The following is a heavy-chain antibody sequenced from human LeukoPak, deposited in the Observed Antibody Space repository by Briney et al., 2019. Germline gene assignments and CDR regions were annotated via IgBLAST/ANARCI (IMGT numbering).Heavy chain of an antibody. Sequence: SQTLSLTCTVPGGSISSGDYYWSWIRQPPGKGLEWIGYIYYSGSTYYNPSLKSRVTISVDTSKNQFSLKLSSVTAADTAVYYSASSIAAAGTAGYWGQGTLVTVSS. D-gene: IGHD6-13*01. CDR1: GGSISSGDYY. CDR2: IYYSGST. J-gene: IGHJ4*02. V-gene: IGHV4-30-4*01. CDR3: ASSIAAAGTAGY.